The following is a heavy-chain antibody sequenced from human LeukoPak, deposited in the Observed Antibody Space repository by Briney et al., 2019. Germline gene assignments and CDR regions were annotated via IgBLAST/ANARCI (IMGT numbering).Heavy chain of an antibody. CDR3: ARAYYDILTGYYRHNWFDP. J-gene: IGHJ5*02. Sequence: GGSLRLSCAASGFTFSSYEMNWVRQAPGKGLEWVSYISSSGSTIYYADSVKGRFTISRDNAKNSLYLQMNSLRAEDTAVYYCARAYYDILTGYYRHNWFDPWGQGTLVTVSS. V-gene: IGHV3-48*03. CDR1: GFTFSSYE. D-gene: IGHD3-9*01. CDR2: ISSSGSTI.